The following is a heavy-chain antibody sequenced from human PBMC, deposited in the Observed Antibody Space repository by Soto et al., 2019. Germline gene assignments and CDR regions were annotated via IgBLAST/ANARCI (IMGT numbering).Heavy chain of an antibody. V-gene: IGHV3-30-3*01. J-gene: IGHJ4*02. Sequence: QVQLVESGGGVVQPGRSLRLSCVASGFSISNYAMHWVRQAPGKGLEWVSIISYDGSNEDYADSVKGRFTISRDNSKNTLYLQLNSLRAEDTAMYYCARDRYNSRSKRGVPDYWGQGTLVTVSS. D-gene: IGHD6-13*01. CDR2: ISYDGSNE. CDR1: GFSISNYA. CDR3: ARDRYNSRSKRGVPDY.